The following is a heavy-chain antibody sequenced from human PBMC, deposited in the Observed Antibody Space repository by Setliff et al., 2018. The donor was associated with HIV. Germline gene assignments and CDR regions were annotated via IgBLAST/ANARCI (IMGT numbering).Heavy chain of an antibody. D-gene: IGHD6-6*01. Sequence: LSLTCTVSGDSVSSVGHYWSWIRQHPVKGLEWIGYIYYSGTTYYNPSLKSRLTISIDTSKNQFSLKLSSVTAADTAVYYCARAHVAARPFDHWGQGTLVTVSS. V-gene: IGHV4-31*02. CDR1: GDSVSSVGHY. J-gene: IGHJ4*02. CDR2: IYYSGTT. CDR3: ARAHVAARPFDH.